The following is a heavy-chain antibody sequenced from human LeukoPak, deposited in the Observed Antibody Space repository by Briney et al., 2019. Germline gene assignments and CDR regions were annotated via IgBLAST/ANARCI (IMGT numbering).Heavy chain of an antibody. J-gene: IGHJ4*02. Sequence: PGGSLRLSCAASGFTFSSYSMNWVRQAPGKGLEWVSYISSSSSTIYYADSVKGRFTISRDNAKNSLYLQMNSLRAEDTAVYYCARDGYDSSGYPYFDYWGQGTLVTVSS. CDR3: ARDGYDSSGYPYFDY. CDR1: GFTFSSYS. D-gene: IGHD3-22*01. CDR2: ISSSSSTI. V-gene: IGHV3-48*04.